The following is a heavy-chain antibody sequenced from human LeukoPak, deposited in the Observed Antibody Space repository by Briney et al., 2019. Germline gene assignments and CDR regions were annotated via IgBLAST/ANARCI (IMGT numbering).Heavy chain of an antibody. Sequence: GGSLRLSCAASGYTVSSNYMNWVRQAPGKGLEWVSVIYGGGNIYYADSVKGRFTISRDNSKNTLYLQMNSLRAEDTAVYYCARGAGYNYPYYFDYWGQGTLVTVSS. D-gene: IGHD5-24*01. J-gene: IGHJ4*02. CDR3: ARGAGYNYPYYFDY. CDR2: IYGGGNI. CDR1: GYTVSSNY. V-gene: IGHV3-53*01.